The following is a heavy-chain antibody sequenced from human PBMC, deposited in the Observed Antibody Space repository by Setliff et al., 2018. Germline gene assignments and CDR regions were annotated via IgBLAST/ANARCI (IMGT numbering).Heavy chain of an antibody. CDR2: IKQDGSEK. Sequence: GESLKISCAASGFTFSTYWMSWVRQAPGKGLEWVANIKQDGSEKYYVDSVKGRFSISRDNAKNSLYLQMNSLRAEDTAVYYRARDPHFDSWGQGTLVTVSS. J-gene: IGHJ4*02. CDR1: GFTFSTYW. CDR3: ARDPHFDS. V-gene: IGHV3-7*01.